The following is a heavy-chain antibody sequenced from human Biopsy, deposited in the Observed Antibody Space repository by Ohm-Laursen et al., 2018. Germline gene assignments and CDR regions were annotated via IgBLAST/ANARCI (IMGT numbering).Heavy chain of an antibody. J-gene: IGHJ4*02. Sequence: ASVKASCKPSGYTFTSYYLHWVRQAPGQGLEWMGRINPNNDNTAYAQKFQDRITMTKDTSPSTVYMDLSSLTFDDSAVYYCARGPRGLVVITTTALYFDYWGQGNLVTVSS. V-gene: IGHV1-46*01. D-gene: IGHD3-22*01. CDR3: ARGPRGLVVITTTALYFDY. CDR1: GYTFTSYY. CDR2: INPNNDNT.